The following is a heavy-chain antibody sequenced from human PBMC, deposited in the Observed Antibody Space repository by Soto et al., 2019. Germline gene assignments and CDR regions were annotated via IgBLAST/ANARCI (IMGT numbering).Heavy chain of an antibody. CDR1: GDPFSNYD. V-gene: IGHV1-8*01. CDR3: ARGRNGMDV. J-gene: IGHJ6*02. CDR2: MNPNSGNT. Sequence: QVQLVQSGAEVKEPGASVKVSCKASGDPFSNYDIKWVRQATGQGLEWMGWMNPNSGNTGYARTFPGRVTMTRNTCISTAYMERSSLRSEDTAVYYCARGRNGMDVWGQGTTVTVSS.